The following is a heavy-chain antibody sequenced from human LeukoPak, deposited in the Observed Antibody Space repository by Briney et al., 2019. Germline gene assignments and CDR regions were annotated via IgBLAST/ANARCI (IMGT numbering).Heavy chain of an antibody. V-gene: IGHV3-48*01. D-gene: IGHD3-9*01. CDR2: ITLSSSSI. Sequence: GGSLRLSCAASGFNFNNYNMNWVRQAPGKGLEWVSYITLSSSSIYYADSVKGRFTISRDNAKNSLYLQMNSLRAEDTAVYYCARDRFDFDKGYFDYWGQGTLVTVSS. CDR3: ARDRFDFDKGYFDY. CDR1: GFNFNNYN. J-gene: IGHJ4*02.